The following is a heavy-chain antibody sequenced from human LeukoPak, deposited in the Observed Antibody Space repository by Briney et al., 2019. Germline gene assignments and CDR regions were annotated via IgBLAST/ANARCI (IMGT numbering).Heavy chain of an antibody. CDR3: ARWGNDFWSGPFRFDP. D-gene: IGHD3-3*01. V-gene: IGHV4-59*01. J-gene: IGHJ5*02. CDR1: GGSISSYY. Sequence: PSETLSLTCTVSGGSISSYYWSWIRQPPGKGLEWIGYIYYSGSTNYNPSLKSRVTISVDTSKNQFSLKLSSVTAADTAVYYCARWGNDFWSGPFRFDPWGQGTLVTVSS. CDR2: IYYSGST.